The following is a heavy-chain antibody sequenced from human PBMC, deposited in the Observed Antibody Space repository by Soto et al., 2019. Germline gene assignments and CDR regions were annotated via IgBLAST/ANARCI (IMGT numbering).Heavy chain of an antibody. CDR2: IYYSGST. CDR1: GGSISSSDYY. D-gene: IGHD2-15*01. Sequence: QVQLQESGPGLVKPSQTLSLTCTVSGGSISSSDYYWSWIRQHPGKGLEWIGYIYYSGSTRYNPSPQSRLTISLDTSKNQFSLNLSSVTAADTAVYYCARWVVVVVASTGGLDVWGHGTTVSVSS. J-gene: IGHJ6*02. CDR3: ARWVVVVVASTGGLDV. V-gene: IGHV4-31*03.